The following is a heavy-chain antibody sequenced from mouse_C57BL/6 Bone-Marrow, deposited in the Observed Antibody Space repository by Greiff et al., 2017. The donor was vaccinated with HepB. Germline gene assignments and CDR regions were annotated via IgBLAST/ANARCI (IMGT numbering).Heavy chain of an antibody. V-gene: IGHV2-6*03. Sequence: VQLQQSGPGLVAPSQSLSITCTVSGFSLTSYGVHWVRQPPGKGLEWLVVIWSDGSTTYNSALKSRLSISKDNSKSQVFLKMNSLQTDDTAMYYCARAPYYGSSSYYYAMDYWGQGTSVTVSS. CDR2: IWSDGST. J-gene: IGHJ4*01. D-gene: IGHD1-1*01. CDR1: GFSLTSYG. CDR3: ARAPYYGSSSYYYAMDY.